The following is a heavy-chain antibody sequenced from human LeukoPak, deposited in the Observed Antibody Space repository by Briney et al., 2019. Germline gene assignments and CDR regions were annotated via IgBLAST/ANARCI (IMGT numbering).Heavy chain of an antibody. CDR2: IIPIFGTA. J-gene: IGHJ4*02. D-gene: IGHD3-22*01. V-gene: IGHV1-69*05. CDR1: GGTFNNSA. Sequence: ASVKVSCETSGGTFNNSAISWVRQAPGQGLEWMGRIIPIFGTANYAQKFQGRVTITTDESTSTAYMELSSLRSEDTAVYYCARERADYYDSSGYYDYWGQGTLVTVSS. CDR3: ARERADYYDSSGYYDY.